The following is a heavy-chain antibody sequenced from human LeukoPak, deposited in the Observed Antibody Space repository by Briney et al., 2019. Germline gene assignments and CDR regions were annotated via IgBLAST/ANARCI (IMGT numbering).Heavy chain of an antibody. D-gene: IGHD5-18*01. CDR1: GGSISSGDRY. V-gene: IGHV4-30-4*01. J-gene: IGHJ4*02. Sequence: SQTLSLTCTVSGGSISSGDRYWGWIRQSPGKGLEWIGYIYSTGNTYYNPSLQSRVIISVDTSKNQFSLELNSVTAADTAVYYCARDSYSYGYGGFDYWGQGILVTVSS. CDR3: ARDSYSYGYGGFDY. CDR2: IYSTGNT.